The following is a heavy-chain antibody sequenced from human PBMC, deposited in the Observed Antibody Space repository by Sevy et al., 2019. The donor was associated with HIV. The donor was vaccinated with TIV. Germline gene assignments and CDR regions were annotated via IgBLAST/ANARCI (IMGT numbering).Heavy chain of an antibody. J-gene: IGHJ4*02. D-gene: IGHD3-3*02. V-gene: IGHV3-15*07. CDR1: GFDFPNAW. CDR3: STDDLISY. Sequence: GGSLRLSCTASGFDFPNAWMNWVRQVPGKGLEWVGHIKSITEGGAADYAAPVKGRFIISRHDSKNTLYLQMNSLKAEDTAVYYCSTDDLISYWGRGTLVTVSS. CDR2: IKSITEGGAA.